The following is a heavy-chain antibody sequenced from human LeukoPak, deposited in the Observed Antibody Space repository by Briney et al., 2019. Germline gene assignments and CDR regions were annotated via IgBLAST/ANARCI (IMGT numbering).Heavy chain of an antibody. V-gene: IGHV1-2*02. CDR1: GYTFTGYY. Sequence: ASVKVSCKASGYTFTGYYMHWVRQAPGQGLEWMGWINPNSGGTNYAQKFQGRVTMTRDTSISTAYMELSRLRSDDTAVYYCATQEYQLLYRMWFDPWGQGTLVTVSS. D-gene: IGHD2-2*02. CDR3: ATQEYQLLYRMWFDP. J-gene: IGHJ5*02. CDR2: INPNSGGT.